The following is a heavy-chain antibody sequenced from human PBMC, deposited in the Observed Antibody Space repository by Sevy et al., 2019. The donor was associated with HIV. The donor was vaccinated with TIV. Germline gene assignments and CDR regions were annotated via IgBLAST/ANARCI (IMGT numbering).Heavy chain of an antibody. CDR1: GFTFSSYG. CDR2: IRYDGSNK. Sequence: GGSLRLSCAASGFTFSSYGMHWVRQAPGKGLEWVAFIRYDGSNKYYADSVKGRFTISRDNSKNTLYLQMNSLRAEDTAVYYCAKAGPSSSRYPNSFVDYWGQGTLVTVSS. D-gene: IGHD6-13*01. CDR3: AKAGPSSSRYPNSFVDY. V-gene: IGHV3-30*02. J-gene: IGHJ4*02.